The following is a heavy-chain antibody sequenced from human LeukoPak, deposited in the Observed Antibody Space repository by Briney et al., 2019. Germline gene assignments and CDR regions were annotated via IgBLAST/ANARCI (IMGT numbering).Heavy chain of an antibody. CDR3: ASGSSYDSSVRGFDY. D-gene: IGHD3-22*01. CDR1: GYTFSDYY. V-gene: IGHV1-2*02. Sequence: ASVKVSCKASGYTFSDYYMHWVRQAPGQGLEWMGWINPNSGGTNYAQKFQGRVTMTRDTSISTAYMELSRLRFDDTAVYYCASGSSYDSSVRGFDYWGQGTLVTVSS. CDR2: INPNSGGT. J-gene: IGHJ4*02.